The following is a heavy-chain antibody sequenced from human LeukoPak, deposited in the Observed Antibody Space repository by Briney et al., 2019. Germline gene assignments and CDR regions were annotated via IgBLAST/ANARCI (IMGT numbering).Heavy chain of an antibody. Sequence: SETLSLTCTVSGGSVSSGSYYWRWIRQPPGKGLEWIGYIYYSGSTNYNPSLKSRVTISVDTSKNQFSLKLSSVTAADTAVYYCASGFSGYAYYYYGMDVWGKGTTVTVSS. V-gene: IGHV4-61*01. CDR2: IYYSGST. CDR1: GGSVSSGSYY. J-gene: IGHJ6*04. D-gene: IGHD5-12*01. CDR3: ASGFSGYAYYYYGMDV.